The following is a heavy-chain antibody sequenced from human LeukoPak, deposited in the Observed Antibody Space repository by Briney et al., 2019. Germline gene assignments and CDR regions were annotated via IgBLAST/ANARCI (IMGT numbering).Heavy chain of an antibody. V-gene: IGHV1-2*02. CDR3: ARATIPDVLRYFDWLEAPDAFDI. Sequence: ASVKVSCKASGYTFTGYYMHWVRQAPGQGLEWMGWINPNSGGTNYAQKFQGRVTMTRDTSISTAYTELSRLRSDDTAVYYCARATIPDVLRYFDWLEAPDAFDIWGQGTMVTVSS. J-gene: IGHJ3*02. D-gene: IGHD3-9*01. CDR1: GYTFTGYY. CDR2: INPNSGGT.